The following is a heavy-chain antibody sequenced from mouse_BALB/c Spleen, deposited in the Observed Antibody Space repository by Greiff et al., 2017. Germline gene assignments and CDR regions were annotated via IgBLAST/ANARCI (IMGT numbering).Heavy chain of an antibody. CDR2: ISSGSSTI. CDR3: ARESDYGGFYYAMDY. Sequence: EVKVVESGGGLVQPGGSRKLSCAASGFTFSSFGMHWVRQAPEKGLEWVAYISSGSSTIYYADTVKGRFTISRDNPKNTLFLQMTSLRSEDTAMYYCARESDYGGFYYAMDYWGQGTSVTVSS. CDR1: GFTFSSFG. J-gene: IGHJ4*01. D-gene: IGHD2-4*01. V-gene: IGHV5-17*02.